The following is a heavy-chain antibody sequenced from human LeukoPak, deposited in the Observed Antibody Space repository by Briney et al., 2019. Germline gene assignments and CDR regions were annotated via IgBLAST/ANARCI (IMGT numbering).Heavy chain of an antibody. D-gene: IGHD6-13*01. CDR3: PRKGIATVAMDV. Sequence: GGSLRLSCTVSGLTFSSYGMSWVRQAPGKGLEWVSSISSSSSYIYYADSVKGRFTISRDNAKNSLYLQMNSLRAEDTAVYYCPRKGIATVAMDVWGKGTTVTVSS. CDR1: GLTFSSYG. J-gene: IGHJ6*03. V-gene: IGHV3-21*01. CDR2: ISSSSSYI.